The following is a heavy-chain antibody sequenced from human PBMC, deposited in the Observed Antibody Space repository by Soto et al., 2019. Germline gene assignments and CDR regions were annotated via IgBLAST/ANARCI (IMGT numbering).Heavy chain of an antibody. V-gene: IGHV4-34*12. CDR3: PRSHTDSITFYSFIDV. D-gene: IGHD3-22*01. CDR2: IFHGGST. J-gene: IGHJ4*02. CDR1: DGSFSGYY. Sequence: SETLSLTCAVYDGSFSGYYWSWIRQPPGKGLEWIGEIFHGGSTNYSPSLKIRVTISVDTSKNQFSLELSSVTAADTSVYYCPRSHTDSITFYSFIDVWGQGTLVTASS.